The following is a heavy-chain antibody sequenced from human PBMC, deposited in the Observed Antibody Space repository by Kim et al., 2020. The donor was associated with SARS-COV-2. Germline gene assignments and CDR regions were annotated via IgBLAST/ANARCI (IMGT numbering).Heavy chain of an antibody. CDR1: GFTFSSYA. CDR3: ARGSWEWLVLDY. V-gene: IGHV3-30*04. D-gene: IGHD6-19*01. Sequence: GGSLRLSCAASGFTFSSYAMHWVRQAPGKGLEWVAVISYDGSNKYYADSVKGRFTISRDNSKNTLYLQMNSLRAEDTAVYYCARGSWEWLVLDYWGQGTLVTVSS. J-gene: IGHJ4*02. CDR2: ISYDGSNK.